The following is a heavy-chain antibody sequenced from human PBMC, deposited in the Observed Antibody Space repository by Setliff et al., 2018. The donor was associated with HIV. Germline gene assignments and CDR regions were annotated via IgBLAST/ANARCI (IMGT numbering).Heavy chain of an antibody. Sequence: GESLKLSCKGSGYSFTSYWIAWLRQMPGKGLECMGIIYPGDSDTRYSPSFQGQVTISADKSISTAYLQWSSLKASDTAMYYCARHGQYGSGSYYNRPFDYWGRGTLGTAPQ. CDR1: GYSFTSYW. CDR2: IYPGDSDT. J-gene: IGHJ4*02. CDR3: ARHGQYGSGSYYNRPFDY. D-gene: IGHD3-10*01. V-gene: IGHV5-51*01.